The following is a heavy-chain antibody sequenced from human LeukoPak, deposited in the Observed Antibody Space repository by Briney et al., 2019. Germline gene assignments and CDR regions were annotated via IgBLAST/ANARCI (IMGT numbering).Heavy chain of an antibody. V-gene: IGHV3-23*01. CDR3: AKAVAGWELPNNWFDP. CDR1: GFTFSSYA. Sequence: GGSLRLSCAASGFTFSSYAMSWVRQAPGKGLEWVADISGSGGSTYYADSVKGRFTISRDNSKNTLYLQMNSLRAEDTAVYYCAKAVAGWELPNNWFDPWGQGTLVTVSA. CDR2: ISGSGGST. J-gene: IGHJ5*02. D-gene: IGHD1-26*01.